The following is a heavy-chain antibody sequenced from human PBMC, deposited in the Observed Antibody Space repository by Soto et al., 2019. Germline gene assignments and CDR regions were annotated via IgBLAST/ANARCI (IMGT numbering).Heavy chain of an antibody. D-gene: IGHD3-22*01. J-gene: IGHJ4*02. CDR3: ARATYDSSTYYLDY. CDR1: GASISGGDYY. CDR2: IYYTGNT. V-gene: IGHV4-30-4*01. Sequence: QVQLQESGPGLVKPSQTLSLTCTVSGASISGGDYYWTWIRQPPGKGLEWIGSIYYTGNTYSNPSIASRLSISVDPSNNQFALRLTSVTAPGTAIYYCARATYDSSTYYLDYWGQGTLVTVSS.